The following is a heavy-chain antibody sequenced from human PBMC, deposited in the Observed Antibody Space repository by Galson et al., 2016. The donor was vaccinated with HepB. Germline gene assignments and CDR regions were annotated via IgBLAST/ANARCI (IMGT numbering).Heavy chain of an antibody. J-gene: IGHJ3*02. CDR3: ARGTFCSGDSCYSPAFDM. D-gene: IGHD2-15*01. CDR1: GFTFSTYS. Sequence: SLRLSCAASGFTFSTYSMDWVRQAPGKGLEWISYISTSSSTIYYADSVKGRFTISRDDATNALYLQMNSLRDEDTAGYYCARGTFCSGDSCYSPAFDMWGQGKMVTVSS. CDR2: ISTSSSTI. V-gene: IGHV3-48*02.